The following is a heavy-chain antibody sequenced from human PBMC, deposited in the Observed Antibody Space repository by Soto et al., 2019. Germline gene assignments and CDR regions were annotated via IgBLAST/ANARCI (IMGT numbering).Heavy chain of an antibody. Sequence: QVQLVQSGAEVKKPGSSVKVSCKASGGTFSSYAISWVRQAPGQGLEWMGGIIPIFGTADYAQKFQGRVTITAAEXTXTXXMEMSSLRSEDTAVYYCASHSGSSPEGRYYYGVDVWGQGTTVTVSS. J-gene: IGHJ6*02. D-gene: IGHD1-26*01. CDR3: ASHSGSSPEGRYYYGVDV. CDR2: IIPIFGTA. CDR1: GGTFSSYA. V-gene: IGHV1-69*12.